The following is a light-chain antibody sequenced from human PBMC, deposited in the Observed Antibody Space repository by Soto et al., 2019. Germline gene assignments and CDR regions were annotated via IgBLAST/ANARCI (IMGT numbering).Light chain of an antibody. Sequence: DVQMTQSPSSLSPSVGDRVTITCRASQSFNTWLAWYQQKPGKAPKLLIYKTSIFESGVPSRFSGSGSGTEFTLTISSLQPEDSATYYCQQYNSYPYTFGQGTKLEIK. V-gene: IGKV1-5*03. CDR1: QSFNTW. J-gene: IGKJ2*01. CDR2: KTS. CDR3: QQYNSYPYT.